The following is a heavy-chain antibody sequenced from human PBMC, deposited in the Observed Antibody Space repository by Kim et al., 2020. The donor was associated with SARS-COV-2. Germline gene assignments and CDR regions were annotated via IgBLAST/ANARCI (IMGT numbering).Heavy chain of an antibody. CDR3: AKTHNWFDP. J-gene: IGHJ5*02. V-gene: IGHV4-59*13. CDR1: GGSINNYY. CDR2: IYSTGNT. Sequence: SETLSLTCTVSGGSINNYYWGWIRQSPGKGLEWIGSIYSTGNTNYNPSLKSRVTMSVDTSKNQFSLRLSSVTAADTALYYCAKTHNWFDPWGQGTLVTVSS.